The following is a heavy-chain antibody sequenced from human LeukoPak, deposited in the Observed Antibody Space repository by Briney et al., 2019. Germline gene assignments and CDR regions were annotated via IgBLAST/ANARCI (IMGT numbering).Heavy chain of an antibody. Sequence: SETLSLTCAVSGDSVSSDSYYWHWLRRSPGTGLEWVGFVYYSGRTKYNPSLKSRVAMSIDTSKNQVSLRLRSVTAADTAMYFCVREASTSYYDSSGYYRQTETFDVWGLGTMVTVSS. CDR2: VYYSGRT. CDR3: VREASTSYYDSSGYYRQTETFDV. D-gene: IGHD3-22*01. J-gene: IGHJ3*01. V-gene: IGHV4-61*01. CDR1: GDSVSSDSYY.